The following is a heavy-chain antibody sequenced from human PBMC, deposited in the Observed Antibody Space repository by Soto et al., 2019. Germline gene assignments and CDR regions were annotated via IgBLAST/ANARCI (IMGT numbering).Heavy chain of an antibody. CDR1: GFTFSRYA. D-gene: IGHD6-6*01. CDR3: AKGTSSSFRRFDP. J-gene: IGHJ5*02. CDR2: ISGSGGST. V-gene: IGHV3-23*01. Sequence: GGSLRLSCAASGFTFSRYAMIWVRQAPGKGLEWVSVISGSGGSTYFADSVKGRFTTSRDNSRNTLYLQMNSLSAEDTAVYYCAKGTSSSFRRFDPWGQGTLVTVSS.